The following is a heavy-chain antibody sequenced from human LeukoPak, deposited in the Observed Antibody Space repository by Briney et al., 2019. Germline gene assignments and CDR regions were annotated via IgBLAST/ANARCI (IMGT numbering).Heavy chain of an antibody. J-gene: IGHJ6*03. V-gene: IGHV1-2*02. Sequence: GASVKFSCKASGYTFTGYYMHWVRQAPGHGLEWMGWINPNSGGTNYAQKFQGRVTMTRETAISTAYMELSRLRSDDTAVYYCARGGYDSSGYYYYYYYMDVWGKGTTVTVSS. CDR2: INPNSGGT. D-gene: IGHD3-22*01. CDR1: GYTFTGYY. CDR3: ARGGYDSSGYYYYYYYMDV.